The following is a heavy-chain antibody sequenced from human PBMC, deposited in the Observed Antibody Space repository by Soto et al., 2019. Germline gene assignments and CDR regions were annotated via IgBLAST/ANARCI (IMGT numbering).Heavy chain of an antibody. CDR2: IIPMLGMS. CDR1: GDTFNFYT. V-gene: IGHV1-69*02. J-gene: IGHJ4*02. CDR3: ATNXGSGSTHFDY. D-gene: IGHD3-10*01. Sequence: QVQLVQSGAEVKKPGSSVRVSCTASGDTFNFYTISWVRQVPGQGPEWMGRIIPMLGMSNYAQKFQGRFTIMADKSTSTVYMNLSGLTSEDTAVYYCATNXGSGSTHFDYWGQGTLVTVSS.